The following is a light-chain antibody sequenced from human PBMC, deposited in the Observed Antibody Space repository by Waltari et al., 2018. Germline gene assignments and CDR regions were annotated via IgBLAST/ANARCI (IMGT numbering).Light chain of an antibody. J-gene: IGKJ1*01. CDR1: QTINSF. CDR3: QQSFISPWT. V-gene: IGKV1-39*01. CDR2: SDS. Sequence: DIHLTQSPSSLSASVGDRVTITCRASQTINSFLNWYQQRPGEAPTLLIYSDSSRQAGVPSRSRGRGSGTDFTLTISSLQPEDFATYYCQQSFISPWTFGQGTKVDI.